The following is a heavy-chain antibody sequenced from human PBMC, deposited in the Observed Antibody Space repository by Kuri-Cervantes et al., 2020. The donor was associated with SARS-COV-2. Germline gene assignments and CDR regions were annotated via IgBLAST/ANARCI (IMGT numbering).Heavy chain of an antibody. D-gene: IGHD6-13*01. CDR1: GFTFSSYA. Sequence: GGSLRLSCAASGFTFSSYAMSWVRQAPGKGLEWVSAISGSGGSTYYADSVKGRFTISRDNSKNTLYLQMNSLRAEGTAVYYCAKTEQMGGAFDIWGQGTMVTVSS. J-gene: IGHJ3*02. V-gene: IGHV3-23*01. CDR3: AKTEQMGGAFDI. CDR2: ISGSGGST.